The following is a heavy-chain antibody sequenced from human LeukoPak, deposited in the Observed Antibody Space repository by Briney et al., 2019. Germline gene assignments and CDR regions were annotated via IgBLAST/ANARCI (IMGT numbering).Heavy chain of an antibody. CDR1: GGSFSGYY. Sequence: SETLSLTCAVYGGSFSGYYWSWIRQPPGKGLEWIGEINHSGSTNYNPSLKSRVTISVDTSNNQFSLQLTSVTAADTAVYFCARDRSLGYSHAYDAFDIWGQGTMVTVSS. CDR3: ARDRSLGYSHAYDAFDI. J-gene: IGHJ3*02. D-gene: IGHD5-18*01. CDR2: INHSGST. V-gene: IGHV4-34*01.